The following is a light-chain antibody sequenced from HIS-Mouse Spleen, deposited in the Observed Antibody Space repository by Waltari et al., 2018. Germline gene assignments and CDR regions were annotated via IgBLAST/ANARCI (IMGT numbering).Light chain of an antibody. J-gene: IGLJ3*02. CDR1: SSYVGSSNL. CDR2: EGS. CDR3: CSYAGSSTWV. Sequence: QSALTQPASVSGSPGQSITISCPGTSSYVGSSNLVSWYQQHPGKAPKLMIYEGSKRPSGVSNRFSGSKSGNTASLTISGLQAEDEADYYCCSYAGSSTWVFGGGTKLTVL. V-gene: IGLV2-23*01.